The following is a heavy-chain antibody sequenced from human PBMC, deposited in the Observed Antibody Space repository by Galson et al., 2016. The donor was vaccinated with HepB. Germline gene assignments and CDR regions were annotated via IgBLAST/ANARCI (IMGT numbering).Heavy chain of an antibody. Sequence: SLRLSCAASGFTFSDHYMEWVRQAPGKGLEWVARSRNKARSYTTEYAASVKGRFAISRDDSKKSLYLQMNSLKTEDTAVYYCARSYYYESGSVGYFDIWRQGTMVTVSS. CDR2: SRNKARSYTT. CDR3: ARSYYYESGSVGYFDI. D-gene: IGHD3-10*01. V-gene: IGHV3-72*01. CDR1: GFTFSDHY. J-gene: IGHJ3*02.